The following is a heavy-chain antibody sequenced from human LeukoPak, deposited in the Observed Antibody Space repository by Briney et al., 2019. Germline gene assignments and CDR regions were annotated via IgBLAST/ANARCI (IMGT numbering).Heavy chain of an antibody. Sequence: PSETLSLTCTVSGGSISGYYLSWIRQPPGKGLEYIGYIHYSGNTNYNPSLKSRVTISVDTSKNQFSLRLSSVTAADTGVYYCTRQSEFYYNGIVVWGQGTTVTVSS. CDR3: TRQSEFYYNGIVV. J-gene: IGHJ6*02. V-gene: IGHV4-59*08. CDR1: GGSISGYY. D-gene: IGHD3-10*01. CDR2: IHYSGNT.